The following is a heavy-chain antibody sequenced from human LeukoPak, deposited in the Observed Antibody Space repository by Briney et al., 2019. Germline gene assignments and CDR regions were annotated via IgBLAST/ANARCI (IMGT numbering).Heavy chain of an antibody. CDR1: GGSISSGSYY. CDR2: IYTSGST. J-gene: IGHJ3*02. Sequence: SQTLSLTCTVSGGSISSGSYYWSWVRQPAGKGLEWIGRIYTSGSTNYNPSLKSRVTISVDTSKNQFSLKLSSVTAADTAVYYCARDFVTPGPAAIGAFDIWGQGTMVTVSS. D-gene: IGHD2-2*01. CDR3: ARDFVTPGPAAIGAFDI. V-gene: IGHV4-61*02.